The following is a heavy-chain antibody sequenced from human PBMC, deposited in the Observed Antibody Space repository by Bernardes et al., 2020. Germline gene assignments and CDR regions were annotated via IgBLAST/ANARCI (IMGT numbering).Heavy chain of an antibody. V-gene: IGHV3-23*01. CDR2: ISGSGGST. J-gene: IGHJ4*02. CDR3: AKDLGSYDSSSIDYFDY. Sequence: GGSLRLSCAASGFTFRSYAMSWVRKAPGKGLEWVSAISGSGGSTYYADSVKGRFTISRDNSKNTLYLQMNSLRAEDTAVYYCAKDLGSYDSSSIDYFDYWGQGTLVTVSS. CDR1: GFTFRSYA. D-gene: IGHD3-22*01.